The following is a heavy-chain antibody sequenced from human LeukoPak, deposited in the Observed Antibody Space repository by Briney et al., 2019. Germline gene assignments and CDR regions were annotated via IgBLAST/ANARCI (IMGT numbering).Heavy chain of an antibody. Sequence: PSETLSLTCAVYGVSFSCYYWSWIRQPPGKGLEWIGEINHSGSTNYNPSLKRRVTISVDTSKNQFSLKLSSVTAADTAVYYCAREYYGSGSYSPLVGFNYYYYMDVWGKGTTVTISS. CDR1: GVSFSCYY. CDR3: AREYYGSGSYSPLVGFNYYYYMDV. V-gene: IGHV4-34*01. D-gene: IGHD3-10*01. CDR2: INHSGST. J-gene: IGHJ6*03.